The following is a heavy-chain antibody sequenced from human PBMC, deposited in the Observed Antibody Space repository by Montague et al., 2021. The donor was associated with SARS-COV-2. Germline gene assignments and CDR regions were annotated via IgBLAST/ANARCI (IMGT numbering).Heavy chain of an antibody. V-gene: IGHV4-4*07. D-gene: IGHD2/OR15-2a*01. CDR1: GASMSGYH. J-gene: IGHJ4*01. CDR3: ARGSEYYYHPFDY. CDR2: IYSNGDT. Sequence: SETLSLTCTVSGASMSGYHWSRIRQPAGKALEWIGRIYSNGDTTYNPSLKSRLTMSVDTSERQFSLKMTSVSAADTAIYHCARGSEYYYHPFDYWGHGDLVTVSS.